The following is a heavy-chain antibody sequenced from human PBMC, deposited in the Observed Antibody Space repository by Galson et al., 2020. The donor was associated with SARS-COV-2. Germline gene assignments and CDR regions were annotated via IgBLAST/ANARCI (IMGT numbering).Heavy chain of an antibody. CDR3: TTDNENYDILTGYYSPFDY. J-gene: IGHJ4*02. Sequence: GRIKSKTDGGTTDYAAPVKGRFTISRDDSKNTLYLQMNSLKTEDTAVYYCTTDNENYDILTGYYSPFDYWGQGTLVTVSS. CDR2: IKSKTDGGTT. D-gene: IGHD3-9*01. V-gene: IGHV3-15*01.